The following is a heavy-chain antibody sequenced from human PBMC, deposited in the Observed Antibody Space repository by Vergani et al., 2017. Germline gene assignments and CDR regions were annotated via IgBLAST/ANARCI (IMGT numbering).Heavy chain of an antibody. Sequence: EVQLVESGGGLVQPGGSLRLSCAASGFTFSSYAMSWVRQAPGKGLEWVSAISGSGGSTYYADSVKGRFTIARDNSKNTLYLQMNSLRAEDTAVYYCAKGPDDYYGSGSYYSISGAFDIWGQGTMVTVSS. CDR1: GFTFSSYA. V-gene: IGHV3-23*04. CDR3: AKGPDDYYGSGSYYSISGAFDI. D-gene: IGHD3-10*01. J-gene: IGHJ3*02. CDR2: ISGSGGST.